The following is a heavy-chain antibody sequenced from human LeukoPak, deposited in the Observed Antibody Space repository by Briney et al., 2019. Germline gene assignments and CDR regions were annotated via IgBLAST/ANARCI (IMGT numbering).Heavy chain of an antibody. CDR2: ISSSGSTT. CDR3: ARVPRSGGSIDY. Sequence: PGGSLRLSCAASGFTFSDYYMTWLRQAPGKGLEWVSYISSSGSTTHYADSVKGRFTISRDNAKNSLYVQMNNLRAEDTAVYYCARVPRSGGSIDYWGQGTLVTVSS. CDR1: GFTFSDYY. J-gene: IGHJ4*02. V-gene: IGHV3-11*01. D-gene: IGHD6-19*01.